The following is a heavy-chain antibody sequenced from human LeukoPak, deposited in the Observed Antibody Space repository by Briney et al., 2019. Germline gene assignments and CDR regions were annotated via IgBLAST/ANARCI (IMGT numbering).Heavy chain of an antibody. D-gene: IGHD3-3*01. J-gene: IGHJ6*02. CDR1: GYTFTSYG. CDR3: ARDITIFGVVEDYYYGMDV. V-gene: IGHV1-18*01. CDR2: ISAYNGNT. Sequence: GASVKVCCKASGYTFTSYGISWVRQAPGQGLEWMGWISAYNGNTNYAQKLQGRVTMTTDTSTSTAYMELRSLRSDDTAVYYCARDITIFGVVEDYYYGMDVWGQGTTVTVSS.